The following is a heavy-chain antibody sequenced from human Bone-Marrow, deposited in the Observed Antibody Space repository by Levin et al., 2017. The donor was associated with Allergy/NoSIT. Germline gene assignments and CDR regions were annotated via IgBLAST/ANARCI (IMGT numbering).Heavy chain of an antibody. CDR3: ARDGPGTATGTP. J-gene: IGHJ4*02. CDR1: GFTVSRNY. D-gene: IGHD1-7*01. Sequence: GESLKISCAASGFTVSRNYMSWVRQAPGKGLEWVSLIYSGGDTQYADSVQGRFTISRDNSKNTLYLQMNSLRVDDTAVYYCARDGPGTATGTPWGQGTLVTVSS. CDR2: IYSGGDT. V-gene: IGHV3-66*01.